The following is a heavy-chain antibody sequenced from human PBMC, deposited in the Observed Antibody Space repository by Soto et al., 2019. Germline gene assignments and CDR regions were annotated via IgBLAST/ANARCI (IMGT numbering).Heavy chain of an antibody. D-gene: IGHD1-1*01. CDR2: INYAGSST. CDR1: GFNLRNHD. Sequence: EVQLLESGGGLVQPGGSLRLSCVASGFNLRNHDMNWVRQPPGKGLEYVSNINYAGSSTSYADAVKGRFTISSDNSQHTVYLQINNLRAEATAVYYCVVDPNWKWGYWGLGTLVTVS. J-gene: IGHJ4*02. V-gene: IGHV3-23*01. CDR3: VVDPNWKWGY.